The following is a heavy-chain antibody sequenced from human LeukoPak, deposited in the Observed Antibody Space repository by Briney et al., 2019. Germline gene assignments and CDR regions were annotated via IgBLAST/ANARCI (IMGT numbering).Heavy chain of an antibody. J-gene: IGHJ4*02. D-gene: IGHD3-22*01. CDR1: GYTLTELS. CDR3: ATGGYDSSGLYFDY. Sequence: GASVKVSCKVSGYTLTELSMHWVRQAPGKGLEWMGGFDPEDGETIYAQKFQGRVTMTEDTSTDTAYMELSSLRPEDTAVYYCATGGYDSSGLYFDYWGQGTLVTVSS. V-gene: IGHV1-24*01. CDR2: FDPEDGET.